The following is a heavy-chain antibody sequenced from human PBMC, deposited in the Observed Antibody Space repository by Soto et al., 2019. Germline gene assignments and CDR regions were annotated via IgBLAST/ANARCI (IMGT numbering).Heavy chain of an antibody. CDR3: ARESPGAVVGYYYYRMDV. CDR1: GGSISSYY. J-gene: IGHJ6*02. D-gene: IGHD2-15*01. Sequence: ETLSLTCNVSGGSISSYYWSWIRQPPGKGLEWIGYVFYSGSINYNPSLKSRVTISVDTSKNQFSLKLSSVTAADTAVYYCARESPGAVVGYYYYRMDVWGQGTTVTVSS. V-gene: IGHV4-59*01. CDR2: VFYSGSI.